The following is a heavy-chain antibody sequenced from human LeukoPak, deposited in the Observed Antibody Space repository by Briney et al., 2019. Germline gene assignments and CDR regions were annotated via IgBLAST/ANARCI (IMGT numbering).Heavy chain of an antibody. CDR1: GYTFTSYG. CDR2: ISAYNGNT. CDR3: ARCSGGSWCLYFQH. V-gene: IGHV1-18*01. J-gene: IGHJ1*01. Sequence: ASVKVSCKASGYTFTSYGISWVRQAPGQGLEWMGWISAYNGNTNYAQKLRGRVTMTTDTSTSTAYMELRSLRSDDTAVYYCARCSGGSWCLYFQHWGQGTLVTVSS. D-gene: IGHD2-15*01.